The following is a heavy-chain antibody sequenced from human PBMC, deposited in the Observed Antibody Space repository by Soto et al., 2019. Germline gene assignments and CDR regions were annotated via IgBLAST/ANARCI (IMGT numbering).Heavy chain of an antibody. Sequence: SETLSLTCTGSGGSISSYYWSWIRQPPGKGLEWIGYIYYSGSTNYNPSLKSRVTISVDTSKNQFSLKLSSVTAADTAVYYCARITRSPNSGYFDYWGQGALVTVSS. CDR2: IYYSGST. CDR3: ARITRSPNSGYFDY. J-gene: IGHJ4*02. V-gene: IGHV4-59*01. CDR1: GGSISSYY. D-gene: IGHD7-27*01.